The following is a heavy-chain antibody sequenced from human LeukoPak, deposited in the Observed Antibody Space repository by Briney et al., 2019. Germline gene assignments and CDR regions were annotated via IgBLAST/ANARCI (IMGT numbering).Heavy chain of an antibody. J-gene: IGHJ6*04. CDR1: GGSVSSGSYY. D-gene: IGHD3-10*01. CDR3: ARNPAYGSGSYYSPYYYYGMDV. V-gene: IGHV4-61*01. CDR2: IYYSGST. Sequence: SETLSLTCTVSGGSVSSGSYYWSWIRQPPGKGLEWIGYIYYSGSTNYNPSRKSRVTKSVDRSKNQFSLNLSSVTAADTAVYYCARNPAYGSGSYYSPYYYYGMDVWGKGTTVTVSS.